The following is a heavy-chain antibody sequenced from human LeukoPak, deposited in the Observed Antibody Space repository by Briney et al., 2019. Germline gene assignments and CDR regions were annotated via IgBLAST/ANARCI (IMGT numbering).Heavy chain of an antibody. D-gene: IGHD3-22*01. CDR2: ISGSGGNT. V-gene: IGHV3-23*01. J-gene: IGHJ6*02. Sequence: GGSLRLSCAASGFTFSDYAMNWVRQAPGKGLEWVSTISGSGGNTYYAGSVKGRFTISRDNSKNTLYLQMNSLRAEDTAVYYCAASSEAWYYGMDVWGQGTTVTVSS. CDR1: GFTFSDYA. CDR3: AASSEAWYYGMDV.